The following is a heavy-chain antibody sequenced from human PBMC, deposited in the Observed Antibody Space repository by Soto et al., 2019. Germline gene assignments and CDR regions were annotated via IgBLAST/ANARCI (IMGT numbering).Heavy chain of an antibody. CDR1: GFIFSNFA. D-gene: IGHD3-10*01. Sequence: GGSLRLSCAASGFIFSNFAMYWVRRAPGKGLEWVSSIRQSGDRSSYADSAKGRFTISRDNSKNTLYLQMNGLRLDDTAVYYCVTAVRTRLDNWGPGTLVTFSS. V-gene: IGHV3-23*01. CDR2: IRQSGDRS. CDR3: VTAVRTRLDN. J-gene: IGHJ4*02.